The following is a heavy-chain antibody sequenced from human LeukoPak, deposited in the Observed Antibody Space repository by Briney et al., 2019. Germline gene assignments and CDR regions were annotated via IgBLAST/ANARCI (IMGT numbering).Heavy chain of an antibody. J-gene: IGHJ4*02. CDR1: GGTFSSYA. V-gene: IGHV1-18*01. CDR3: ARVEYSSSRGGFDY. CDR2: ISAYNGNT. D-gene: IGHD6-6*01. Sequence: ASVKVSCKASGGTFSSYAISWVRQAPGQGLEWMGWISAYNGNTNYAQKLQGSVTMTTDTSTSTAYMELRSLRSDDTAVYYCARVEYSSSRGGFDYWGQGTLVTVSS.